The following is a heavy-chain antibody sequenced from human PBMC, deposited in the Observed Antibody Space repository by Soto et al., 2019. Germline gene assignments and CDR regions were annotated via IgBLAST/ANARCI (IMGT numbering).Heavy chain of an antibody. CDR2: ISSSGSTI. CDR3: ARDAPGADLIVATIPFDY. Sequence: GGSLRLSCAASGFTFSDYYMSWIRQAPGKGLEWVSYISSSGSTIYYADSVKGRFTISRDNAKNSLYLQMNSLRAEDTAVYYCARDAPGADLIVATIPFDYWGQGTLVTVSS. V-gene: IGHV3-11*01. D-gene: IGHD5-12*01. J-gene: IGHJ4*02. CDR1: GFTFSDYY.